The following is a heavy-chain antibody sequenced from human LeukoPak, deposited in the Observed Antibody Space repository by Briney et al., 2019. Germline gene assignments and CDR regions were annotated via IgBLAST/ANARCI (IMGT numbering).Heavy chain of an antibody. V-gene: IGHV3-30-3*01. CDR1: GFTFSSYA. D-gene: IGHD2/OR15-2a*01. J-gene: IGHJ4*02. Sequence: PGRSLRLSCAASGFTFSSYAMHWVRQAPGKGLEWVAVISYDGSNKYYADSVKGRFTISRDNSKNSLYLQMNSLRAEDTAVYYCARMAGSHYFLDYWGQGTLVTVSS. CDR3: ARMAGSHYFLDY. CDR2: ISYDGSNK.